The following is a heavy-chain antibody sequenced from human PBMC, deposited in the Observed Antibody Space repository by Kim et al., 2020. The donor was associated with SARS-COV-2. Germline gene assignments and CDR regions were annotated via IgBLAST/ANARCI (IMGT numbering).Heavy chain of an antibody. CDR3: AKGGGYSYKYFDY. Sequence: YADSVKGRFTISRDKSKNTLCLQMNSLRAEDTAVYYCAKGGGYSYKYFDYWGQGTLVTVAS. V-gene: IGHV3-23*01. J-gene: IGHJ4*02. D-gene: IGHD5-18*01.